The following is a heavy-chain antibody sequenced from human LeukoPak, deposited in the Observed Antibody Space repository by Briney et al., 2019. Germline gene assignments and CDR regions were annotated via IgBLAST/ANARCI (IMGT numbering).Heavy chain of an antibody. CDR2: IYTSGST. CDR3: ARDHTYGVFDY. D-gene: IGHD3-16*01. Sequence: SQTLSLTCTVSGGSISSGSYYWSWIRQPAGKGLEWIGRIYTSGSTNYNPSLKSRVTISVDTSKNQFSLKLSSVTAADTAVYYCARDHTYGVFDYWGQGTLATVSS. CDR1: GGSISSGSYY. V-gene: IGHV4-61*02. J-gene: IGHJ4*02.